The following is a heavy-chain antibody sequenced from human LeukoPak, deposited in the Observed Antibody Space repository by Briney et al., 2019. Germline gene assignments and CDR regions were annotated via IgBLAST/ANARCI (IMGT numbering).Heavy chain of an antibody. J-gene: IGHJ4*02. D-gene: IGHD1-14*01. CDR1: GLTFSSHW. CDR3: ATQQGGNPAY. Sequence: GGSLKLSCAASGLTFSSHWMHWVRQAPGKGLVWVSRITNDGSSTTYADSVKGRFTISRDNPKNMLYLQVNSLRAEDTAVYCCATQQGGNPAYWGQGTLVTVSS. CDR2: ITNDGSST. V-gene: IGHV3-74*01.